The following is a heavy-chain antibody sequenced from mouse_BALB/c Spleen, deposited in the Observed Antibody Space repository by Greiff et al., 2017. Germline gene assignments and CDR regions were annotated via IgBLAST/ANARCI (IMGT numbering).Heavy chain of an antibody. Sequence: QVQLKESGPGLVAPSQSLSITCTASGFSLTSYGVHWVRQPPGKGLEWLGVIWAGGSTNYNSALMSRLGISKDNSKSKVFLKMNSLQTDDSAMYYCAREGLTGYFDYWGQGTTLTVSS. CDR1: GFSLTSYG. V-gene: IGHV2-9*02. CDR2: IWAGGST. D-gene: IGHD2-13*01. J-gene: IGHJ2*01. CDR3: AREGLTGYFDY.